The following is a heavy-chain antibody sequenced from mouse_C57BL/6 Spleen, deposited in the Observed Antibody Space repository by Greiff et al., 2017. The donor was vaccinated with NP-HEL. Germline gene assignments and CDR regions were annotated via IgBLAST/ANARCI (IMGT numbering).Heavy chain of an antibody. J-gene: IGHJ4*01. D-gene: IGHD1-1*01. CDR3: ARVSYYYGSPYAMDY. CDR2: INYDGSST. Sequence: EVKLVESEGGLVQPGSSMKLSCTASGFTFSDYYMAWVRQVPEKGLEWVANINYDGSSTYYLDSLKSRFIISRDNAKNILYLQMSSLKSEDTATYYCARVSYYYGSPYAMDYWGQGTSVTVSS. CDR1: GFTFSDYY. V-gene: IGHV5-16*01.